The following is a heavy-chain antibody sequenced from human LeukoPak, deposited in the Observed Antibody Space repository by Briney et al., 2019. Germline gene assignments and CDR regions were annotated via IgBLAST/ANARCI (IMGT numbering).Heavy chain of an antibody. D-gene: IGHD1-20*01. J-gene: IGHJ4*02. CDR3: ARRDNWNFDY. CDR2: IYYSGST. CDR1: DGSISSGSYY. V-gene: IGHV4-61*01. Sequence: SETLSLTCTVSDGSISSGSYYWNWIRQPPGKGLEWIGYIYYSGSTNYNPSLKSRVTISVDTSKNQFSLKVSSVTAADTAVYYCARRDNWNFDYWGQGTLVTVSS.